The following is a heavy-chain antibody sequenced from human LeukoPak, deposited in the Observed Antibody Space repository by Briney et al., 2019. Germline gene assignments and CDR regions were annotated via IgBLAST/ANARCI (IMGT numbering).Heavy chain of an antibody. CDR3: ARDEMYYDFWSGYYRYYYMDV. Sequence: ASVKVSCKASGYTFTSYGISWVRQAPGQGLEWMGWISAYNGNTNYAQKLQGRVTMTTDTSTSTAYMELRSLRSDDTAVYYCARDEMYYDFWSGYYRYYYMDVWGKGTTVAVSS. V-gene: IGHV1-18*01. D-gene: IGHD3-3*01. J-gene: IGHJ6*03. CDR1: GYTFTSYG. CDR2: ISAYNGNT.